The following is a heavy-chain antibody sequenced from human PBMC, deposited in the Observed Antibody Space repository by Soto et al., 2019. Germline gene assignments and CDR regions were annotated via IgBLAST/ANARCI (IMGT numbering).Heavy chain of an antibody. D-gene: IGHD3-16*02. V-gene: IGHV1-69*01. Sequence: QVQLVQSGAEVKKPGSSVKVSCKASGGTFSSYAISWVRQAPGQGLEWMGGIIPIFGTANYAQKFQGRVTITADESTSTADMELSSLRSEDTAVYYCAREGYDDYVWGSYRYQPKTFDYWGQGTLVTVSS. J-gene: IGHJ4*02. CDR1: GGTFSSYA. CDR2: IIPIFGTA. CDR3: AREGYDDYVWGSYRYQPKTFDY.